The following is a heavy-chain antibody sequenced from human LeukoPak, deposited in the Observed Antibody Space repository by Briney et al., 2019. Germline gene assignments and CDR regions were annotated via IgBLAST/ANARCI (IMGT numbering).Heavy chain of an antibody. V-gene: IGHV4-34*01. D-gene: IGHD3-16*02. CDR1: GGSFSGYY. CDR2: SNHSGST. Sequence: SETLSLTCAVYGGSFSGYYWSWIRQPPGKGLEWIGESNHSGSTNYNPTLKSRVTTSVDTSKNQFSLKLSSVTAADTAVYYCAREGDDYVWGSYRRNNWFDPWGQGTLVTVSS. CDR3: AREGDDYVWGSYRRNNWFDP. J-gene: IGHJ5*02.